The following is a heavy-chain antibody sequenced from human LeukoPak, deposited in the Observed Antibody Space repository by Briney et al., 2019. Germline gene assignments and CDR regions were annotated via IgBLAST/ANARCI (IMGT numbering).Heavy chain of an antibody. CDR3: AKERRWGGYSYANWFDP. CDR2: IRYDGSNK. Sequence: PGGSLRLSCAASGFTFSSYGMHWVRQAPGKGLEWVAFIRYDGSNKYYADSVKGRFTISRDNSKNTLYLQMNSLRAEDTAVYYCAKERRWGGYSYANWFDPWGQGTLVTVSS. V-gene: IGHV3-30*02. CDR1: GFTFSSYG. D-gene: IGHD5-18*01. J-gene: IGHJ5*02.